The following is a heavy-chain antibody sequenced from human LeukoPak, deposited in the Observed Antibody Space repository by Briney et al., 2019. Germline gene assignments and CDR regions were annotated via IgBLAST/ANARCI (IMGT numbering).Heavy chain of an antibody. J-gene: IGHJ4*02. CDR3: AKDSYGDPSYFDY. CDR2: ISGSGGST. Sequence: GGSLRLSCAASGFTFSSYAMSWVRQAPGKGLEWVSAISGSGGSTYYADSVRGRFTISRDNSKNTLYLQMNSLRAEDTAVYYCAKDSYGDPSYFDYWGQGTLVTVSS. CDR1: GFTFSSYA. V-gene: IGHV3-23*01. D-gene: IGHD4-17*01.